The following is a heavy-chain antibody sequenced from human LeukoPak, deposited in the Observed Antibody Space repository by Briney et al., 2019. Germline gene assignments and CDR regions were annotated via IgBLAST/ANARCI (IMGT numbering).Heavy chain of an antibody. CDR1: GFTFSSYG. V-gene: IGHV3-30*02. CDR3: AKDGIPYCSGGSCYRDYYGMDV. D-gene: IGHD2-15*01. J-gene: IGHJ6*02. CDR2: IRYDGSNK. Sequence: GGSLRLSCAASGFTFSSYGMHWVRQAPGKGLEWVAFIRYDGSNKYYADSVKGRFTISRDNSKNTLYLQMNSLRAEDTAVYYCAKDGIPYCSGGSCYRDYYGMDVWGQGTTVTVSS.